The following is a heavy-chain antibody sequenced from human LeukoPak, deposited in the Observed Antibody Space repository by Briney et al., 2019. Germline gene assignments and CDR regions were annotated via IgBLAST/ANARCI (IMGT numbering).Heavy chain of an antibody. CDR1: GFTFSSYS. J-gene: IGHJ4*02. D-gene: IGHD3-10*01. Sequence: GGSLRLSCAASGFTFSSYSMNWVRQAPGKGLEWVSSISSSSSYIYYADSVKGRFTISRDNAKNSLYLQMNSLRAEDTAVYYCARVFYGSAYYFDYWGQGTLVTVSS. CDR3: ARVFYGSAYYFDY. V-gene: IGHV3-21*01. CDR2: ISSSSSYI.